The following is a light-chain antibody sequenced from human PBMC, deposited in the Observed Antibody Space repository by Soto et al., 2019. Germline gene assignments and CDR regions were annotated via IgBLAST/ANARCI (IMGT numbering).Light chain of an antibody. CDR3: SLCAGNNNVL. J-gene: IGLJ2*01. CDR1: SSDVNDYTY. CDR2: EVS. Sequence: QSALTQPPSASGSPGQSVTISCTGASSDVNDYTYVSWHQQHPGKAPKLILYEVSKRPSGVPDRFSGSKSGDTASLTVSALQTEDEADYYCSLCAGNNNVLFGAGTKLTVL. V-gene: IGLV2-8*01.